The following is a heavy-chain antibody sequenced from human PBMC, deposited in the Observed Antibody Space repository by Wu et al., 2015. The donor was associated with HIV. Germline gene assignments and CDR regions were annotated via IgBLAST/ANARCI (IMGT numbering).Heavy chain of an antibody. CDR2: INPNSGGT. CDR1: GYTFTAYY. V-gene: IGHV1-2*02. Sequence: QVRLVQSGAEVKKPGASVKVSCKASGYTFTAYYMHWVRQAPGQGLEWMGWINPNSGGTNYAQKFQDRVTMTRDTSISTAYMELSRLRSDDTAVYYCARGGGSDWSVGYYFDYWGQGTLVTVSS. J-gene: IGHJ4*02. D-gene: IGHD6-19*01. CDR3: ARGGGSDWSVGYYFDY.